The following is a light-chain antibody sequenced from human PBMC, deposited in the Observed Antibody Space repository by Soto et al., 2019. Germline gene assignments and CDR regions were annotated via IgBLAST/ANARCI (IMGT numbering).Light chain of an antibody. CDR3: QQSYSTPIT. CDR2: AAS. Sequence: DIQMTQSPSSLSASVGDRVTITCRASQSISSSLNWYQQKPGKAPKLLIYAASSLQSGVPSRFSGSGSGTDFTLTISSLQPDDFATYYCQQSYSTPITVGPGTKVDIK. J-gene: IGKJ3*01. V-gene: IGKV1-39*01. CDR1: QSISSS.